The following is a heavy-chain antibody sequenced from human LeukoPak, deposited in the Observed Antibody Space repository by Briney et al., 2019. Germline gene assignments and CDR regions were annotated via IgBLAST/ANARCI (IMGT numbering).Heavy chain of an antibody. D-gene: IGHD3-3*01. J-gene: IGHJ4*02. CDR3: ARWGGTIYGVLNG. CDR1: GYTFTGYY. V-gene: IGHV1-2*02. Sequence: ASVRVSCKASGYTFTGYYMHWVRQAPGQGLEWMGWINPSSGDTNYAQKFQGRVTMTRDTSISTAYMELRRLRSDDAAVYYCARWGGTIYGVLNGWGQGTLVTVSP. CDR2: INPSSGDT.